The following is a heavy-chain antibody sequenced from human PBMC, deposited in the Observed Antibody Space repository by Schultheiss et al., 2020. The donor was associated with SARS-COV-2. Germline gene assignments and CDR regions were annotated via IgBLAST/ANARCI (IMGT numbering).Heavy chain of an antibody. J-gene: IGHJ5*02. CDR3: ARDAVLAARPGGGFDP. V-gene: IGHV4-4*02. D-gene: IGHD6-6*01. CDR1: GGSISSSNW. CDR2: ISESGGT. Sequence: SETLSLTCAVSGGSISSSNWWSWVRQPPGKGLEWIGYISESGGTYYNPSVKSRISISLDTSKNQFSLQLSSVTSADTAVYYCARDAVLAARPGGGFDPWGQGTLVTVSS.